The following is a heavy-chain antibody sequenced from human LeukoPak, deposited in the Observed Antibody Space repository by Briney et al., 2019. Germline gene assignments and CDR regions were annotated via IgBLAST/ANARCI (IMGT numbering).Heavy chain of an antibody. CDR1: GFTFDDYT. V-gene: IGHV3-43*01. CDR2: ITWDGGST. CDR3: ARGGLRFLEWLFHD. D-gene: IGHD3-3*01. J-gene: IGHJ1*01. Sequence: PGGSLRLSCAASGFTFDDYTMHWVRQAPGKGLEWVSLITWDGGSTYYADSVKGRFTISRDSTKNSLYLQMSSLRTEDTAFYYCARGGLRFLEWLFHDWGQGTLVTVSS.